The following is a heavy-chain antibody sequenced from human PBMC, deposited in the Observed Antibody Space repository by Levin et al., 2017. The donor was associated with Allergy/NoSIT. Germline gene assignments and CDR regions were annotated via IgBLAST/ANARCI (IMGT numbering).Heavy chain of an antibody. V-gene: IGHV5-51*01. CDR2: IYPGDSDT. J-gene: IGHJ5*02. CDR1: GYSFSNYW. Sequence: PGGSLRLSCKGSGYSFSNYWIGWLRQMPGKGLEWMGIIYPGDSDTRYSPSFQGQVTISADKSISTAYLQWSSLKASDTAIYYCARRTGDGTYNWFDPWGQGTLVTVSS. CDR3: ARRTGDGTYNWFDP.